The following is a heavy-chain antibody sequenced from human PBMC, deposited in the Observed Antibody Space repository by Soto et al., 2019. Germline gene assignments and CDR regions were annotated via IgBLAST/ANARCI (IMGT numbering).Heavy chain of an antibody. CDR2: VNPNSGNT. CDR3: ARGRGYSYGYSDY. D-gene: IGHD5-18*01. J-gene: IGHJ4*02. V-gene: IGHV1-8*01. CDR1: GYTFTNYD. Sequence: GASVKVSCKASGYTFTNYDINWVRQATGQGLEWMGWVNPNSGNTGYAQKFQGRVTMTRNTSISTAYMELSSLGSEDTAVYYCARGRGYSYGYSDYWGQGTLVTVSS.